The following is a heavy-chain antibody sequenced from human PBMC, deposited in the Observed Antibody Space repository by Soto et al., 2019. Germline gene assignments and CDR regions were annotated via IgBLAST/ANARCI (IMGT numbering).Heavy chain of an antibody. J-gene: IGHJ4*02. CDR1: GYTFSSYA. D-gene: IGHD7-27*01. V-gene: IGHV1-3*01. CDR2: INAGYGNT. Sequence: QVHLVQSGAEVRKPGASVKVSCKASGYTFSSYAMHWVRQAPGQRLEWMGWINAGYGNTKSSQKFQDRVTISRDTSSSTAYMELTSLRSEDTAVYYCARDTGEGTFDFWGQGTLVTVSS. CDR3: ARDTGEGTFDF.